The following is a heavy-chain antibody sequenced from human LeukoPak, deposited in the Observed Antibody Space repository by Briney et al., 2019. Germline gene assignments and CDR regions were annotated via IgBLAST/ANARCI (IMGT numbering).Heavy chain of an antibody. CDR1: GYTFTNYF. J-gene: IGHJ4*02. Sequence: GASLKVSCKASGYTFTNYFIHWVRQAPGQGVEWMGRINPSSGGTNYAQKFQGRVTMTRDTSISTAYMELSSLTSGDTAVYYCARDYYGSGNRFDYWGQGTLVTVFS. CDR2: INPSSGGT. V-gene: IGHV1-2*06. D-gene: IGHD3-10*01. CDR3: ARDYYGSGNRFDY.